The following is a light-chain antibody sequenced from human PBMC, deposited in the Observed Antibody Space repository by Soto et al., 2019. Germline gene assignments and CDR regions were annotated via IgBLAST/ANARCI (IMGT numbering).Light chain of an antibody. Sequence: DIQMTQSPSTLSASVGDRVTITCRASQSISSWLAWYQQKPGKAPKLLTYDASSLESGVPSRFSGSGSGTEFTLTISSLQPDDFATYYCQQYNSYSWTFGQGTKADI. CDR1: QSISSW. CDR2: DAS. CDR3: QQYNSYSWT. V-gene: IGKV1-5*01. J-gene: IGKJ1*01.